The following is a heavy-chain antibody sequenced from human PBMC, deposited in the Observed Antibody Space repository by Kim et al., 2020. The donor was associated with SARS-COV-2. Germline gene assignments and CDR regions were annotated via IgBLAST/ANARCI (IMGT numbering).Heavy chain of an antibody. V-gene: IGHV4-39*01. CDR3: ARGYSSSWPSFGN. J-gene: IGHJ4*02. D-gene: IGHD6-13*01. Sequence: NPSLQIRVTISVDMSKNQFSLNLNSVTATDTAVYYCARGYSSSWPSFGNWGQGTLVTVSS.